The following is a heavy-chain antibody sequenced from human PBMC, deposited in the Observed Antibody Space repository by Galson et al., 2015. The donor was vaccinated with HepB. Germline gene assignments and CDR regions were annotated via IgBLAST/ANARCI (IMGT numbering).Heavy chain of an antibody. CDR2: IKQDGSEK. CDR1: GFTFSSYW. CDR3: AREWIVLMVYATVGREDCFDY. Sequence: SLRLSCAASGFTFSSYWMSWVRQAPGKGLEWVANIKQDGSEKYYVDSVKGRFTISRDNAKNSLYLQMNSLRAEDTAVYYCAREWIVLMVYATVGREDCFDYWGQGTLVTVSS. D-gene: IGHD2-8*01. J-gene: IGHJ4*02. V-gene: IGHV3-7*01.